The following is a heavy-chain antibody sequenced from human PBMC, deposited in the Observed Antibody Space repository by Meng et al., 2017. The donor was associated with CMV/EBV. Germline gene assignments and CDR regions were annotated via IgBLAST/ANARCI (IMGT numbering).Heavy chain of an antibody. CDR2: ISSSSSTI. D-gene: IGHD3-3*01. V-gene: IGHV3-48*04. CDR3: ARESITIFGVVMTGMDV. J-gene: IGHJ6*02. CDR1: GFTFSSYS. Sequence: GESLKISCAASGFTFSSYSMNWVRQAPGKGLEWVSYISSSSSTIYYADSVKGRFTISRDNAKNSLYLQMNSLRAEDTAVYYCARESITIFGVVMTGMDVWGQGTTVTVSS.